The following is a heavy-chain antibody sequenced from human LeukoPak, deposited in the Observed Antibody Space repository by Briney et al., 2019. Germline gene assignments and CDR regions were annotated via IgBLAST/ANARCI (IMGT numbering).Heavy chain of an antibody. CDR1: GFTFSDYY. CDR2: ISSSGSTI. CDR3: ARVALYCSGGSCWGPNWFDP. Sequence: GGSLRLSCAASGFTFSDYYMSWIRQAPGKGLEWVSYISSSGSTIYYADSVKGRFTISRDNAKNSLYLQMNSLRAEDTAVYYCARVALYCSGGSCWGPNWFDPWGQGTLVTVSS. D-gene: IGHD2-15*01. V-gene: IGHV3-11*04. J-gene: IGHJ5*02.